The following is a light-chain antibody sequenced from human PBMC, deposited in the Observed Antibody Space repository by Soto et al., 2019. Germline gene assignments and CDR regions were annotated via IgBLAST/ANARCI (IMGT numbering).Light chain of an antibody. CDR1: NSNIGAGFN. CDR3: QSYDSSLNVVV. J-gene: IGLJ2*01. V-gene: IGLV1-40*01. CDR2: ATN. Sequence: QLVLTQPPSVSGAPGQRVIISCTGSNSNIGAGFNVHWYQHLPGTAPKLLLYATNDRPAGVPERFSGSRSDTSASLAITGLRAEDEAEYYCQSYDSSLNVVVFGGGTKVTVL.